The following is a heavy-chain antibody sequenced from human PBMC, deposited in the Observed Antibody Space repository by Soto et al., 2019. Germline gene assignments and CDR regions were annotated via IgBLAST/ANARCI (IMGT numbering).Heavy chain of an antibody. J-gene: IGHJ5*02. Sequence: SVKVSCKASGGTFSSYTISWVRQAPGQGLEWMGRIIPILGIANYAQKFQGRVTITADKSTSTAYMELSSLRSEDTAVYYCARGPRIAVAGSSNWFDPWGQGTLVTVSS. V-gene: IGHV1-69*02. CDR3: ARGPRIAVAGSSNWFDP. D-gene: IGHD6-19*01. CDR2: IIPILGIA. CDR1: GGTFSSYT.